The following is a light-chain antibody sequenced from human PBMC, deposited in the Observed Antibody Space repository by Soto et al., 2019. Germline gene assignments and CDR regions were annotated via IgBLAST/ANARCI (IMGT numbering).Light chain of an antibody. CDR2: DNN. CDR3: GTWDSSLSAYV. Sequence: QSELTQPPSVSAAPRQKVTISCSGSSSNIRNNYVSWYQQLPGAAPKLLIYDNNKRPSGIPDRFSGSKSGTSATLGITGLQTGDEADYYCGTWDSSLSAYVFGQGTKV. V-gene: IGLV1-51*01. J-gene: IGLJ1*01. CDR1: SSNIRNNY.